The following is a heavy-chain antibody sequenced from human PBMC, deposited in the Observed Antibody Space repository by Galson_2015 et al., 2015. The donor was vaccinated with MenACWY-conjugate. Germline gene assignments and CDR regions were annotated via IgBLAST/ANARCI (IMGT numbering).Heavy chain of an antibody. Sequence: ETPSLTCTVSGYSISSGYYWGWIRQPPGKGLEGVGRIDHSGSPYYNRSHRSRVSISAEASKNQFSLKLISVTAADTAVYYCARDCVRSSTSCYEVAPWGQGTLVTVSS. J-gene: IGHJ5*02. CDR1: GYSISSGYY. V-gene: IGHV4-38-2*02. CDR3: ARDCVRSSTSCYEVAP. D-gene: IGHD2-2*01. CDR2: IDHSGSP.